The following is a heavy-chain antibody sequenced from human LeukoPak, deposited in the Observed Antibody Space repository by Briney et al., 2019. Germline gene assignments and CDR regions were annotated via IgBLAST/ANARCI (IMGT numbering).Heavy chain of an antibody. Sequence: PGGSLRLSCAASGFTFSSYGMHWVRQAPGKGLEWVAVISYDGSNKYYADSVKGRFTISRDNSKNSLYLQMNSLRAEDTAVYYCARGLEIDYWGQGTLVTVSS. D-gene: IGHD6-6*01. CDR1: GFTFSSYG. J-gene: IGHJ4*02. CDR2: ISYDGSNK. V-gene: IGHV3-30*03. CDR3: ARGLEIDY.